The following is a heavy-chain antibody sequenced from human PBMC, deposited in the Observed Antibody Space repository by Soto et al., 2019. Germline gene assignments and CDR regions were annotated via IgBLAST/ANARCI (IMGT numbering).Heavy chain of an antibody. Sequence: GGSLRLSCEASGFPFSDYSMNWVRQAPEKGLEWVSYISGTGSTIYYADSVKGRFTISRDNARNSLYLQMNSLRDDDTAVYYCAREGHPLFDYWGHGTLVTVSS. CDR1: GFPFSDYS. J-gene: IGHJ4*01. CDR2: ISGTGSTI. CDR3: AREGHPLFDY. V-gene: IGHV3-48*02.